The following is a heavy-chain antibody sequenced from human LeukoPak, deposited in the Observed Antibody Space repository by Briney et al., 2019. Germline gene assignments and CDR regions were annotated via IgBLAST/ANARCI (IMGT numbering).Heavy chain of an antibody. CDR1: GGSISSSSYY. J-gene: IGHJ4*02. CDR3: ARRVRQFDY. V-gene: IGHV4-39*01. CDR2: IYYSGST. Sequence: PSETLSLTCTVSGGSISSSSYYWGWIRQPPGKWLEWIGSIYYSGSTYYNPSLKSRVTISVDTSKNQFSLKLSSVTAADTAVYYCARRVRQFDYWGQGTLVTVSS.